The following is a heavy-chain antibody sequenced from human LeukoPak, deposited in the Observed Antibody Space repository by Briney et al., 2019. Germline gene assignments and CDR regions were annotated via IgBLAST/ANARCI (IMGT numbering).Heavy chain of an antibody. CDR2: ISYDGSNK. V-gene: IGHV3-30-3*01. Sequence: PGGSLRLSCAASGFTFSSYAMHWVRQAPGKGLEWVAVISYDGSNKYYADSVKGRFTISRDNSKNTLYLQVNSLRAEDTVVYYCARSSSSSDAFDIWGQGTMVTVSS. CDR1: GFTFSSYA. D-gene: IGHD2-15*01. CDR3: ARSSSSSDAFDI. J-gene: IGHJ3*02.